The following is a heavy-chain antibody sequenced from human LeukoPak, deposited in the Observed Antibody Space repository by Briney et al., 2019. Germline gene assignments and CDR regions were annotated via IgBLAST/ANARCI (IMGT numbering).Heavy chain of an antibody. CDR1: GFTFDDYG. D-gene: IGHD3-10*01. V-gene: IGHV3-20*04. CDR3: ARSRYYYGSGSYHFDY. CDR2: INWIGGST. Sequence: GGSLRLSWAASGFTFDDYGRSWVRQAPGKGLDGVAGINWIGGSTGSADSVEGRFTISRHNAKISLYLQRNSLRAEDTALYYCARSRYYYGSGSYHFDYWGQRTRVTVSS. J-gene: IGHJ4*02.